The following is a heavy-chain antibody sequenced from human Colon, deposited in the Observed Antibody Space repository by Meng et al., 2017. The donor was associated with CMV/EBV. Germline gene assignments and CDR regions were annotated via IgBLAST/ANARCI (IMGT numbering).Heavy chain of an antibody. CDR2: INPSGGIT. J-gene: IGHJ4*02. CDR3: ARSNEETSVYRAPDY. D-gene: IGHD3-22*01. CDR1: GYTFIKYQ. V-gene: IGHV1-46*01. Sequence: SGYTFIKYQMHWVRQASGQGLEWMGIINPSGGITNYAQKFQGRVTLTRDTSTNTVYMELSSLRSEDTAVYYCARSNEETSVYRAPDYWGQGALVTVSS.